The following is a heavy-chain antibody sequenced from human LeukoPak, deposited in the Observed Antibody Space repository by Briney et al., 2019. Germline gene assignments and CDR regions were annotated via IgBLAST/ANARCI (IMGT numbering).Heavy chain of an antibody. D-gene: IGHD5-18*01. Sequence: GESLKISCKGSGYSFTSYWIGWVRQMPGKGLEWMGIIYPGDSDTGYSPSLQGQVTISADKSISTAYLQWSSLKASDTAMYYCARALVDTAMVTGFDYWGQGTLVTVSS. CDR2: IYPGDSDT. CDR3: ARALVDTAMVTGFDY. V-gene: IGHV5-51*01. J-gene: IGHJ4*02. CDR1: GYSFTSYW.